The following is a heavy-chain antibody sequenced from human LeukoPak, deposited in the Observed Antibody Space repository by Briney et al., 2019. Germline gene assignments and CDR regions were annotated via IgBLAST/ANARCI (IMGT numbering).Heavy chain of an antibody. CDR2: INSSSSTI. CDR3: ARESSSSSGRAFDI. Sequence: AGGSLRLSCAASGFTLSTYTMNWVRQAPGKGLQWFSYINSSSSTIYYAASVKGRSTISRDNAKNSLYPQMNSLRDEDMAVYYCARESSSSSGRAFDIWGQGTMVTVSS. J-gene: IGHJ3*02. CDR1: GFTLSTYT. V-gene: IGHV3-48*02. D-gene: IGHD6-6*01.